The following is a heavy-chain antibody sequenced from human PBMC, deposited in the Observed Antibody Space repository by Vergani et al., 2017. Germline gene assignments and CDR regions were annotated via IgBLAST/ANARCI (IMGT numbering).Heavy chain of an antibody. CDR1: GFIFREHG. J-gene: IGHJ4*02. CDR2: LSWNSGSK. D-gene: IGHD3-22*01. Sequence: EVQLAESGGGAAQAGRSLRLSCVGSGFIFREHGMHWVRQAPGKGLEWVSGLSWNSGSKAYADSVKGRFTISRDNAKNSLYLEMNNLRVEDTALYFCAKDMKICSEYSSAFDNWGQGTRVTVSS. CDR3: AKDMKICSEYSSAFDN. V-gene: IGHV3-9*01.